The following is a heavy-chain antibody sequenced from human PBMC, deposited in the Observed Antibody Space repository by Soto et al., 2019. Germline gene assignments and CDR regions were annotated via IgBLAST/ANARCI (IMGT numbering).Heavy chain of an antibody. D-gene: IGHD3-9*01. Sequence: AAVKVSCKASGYTFTSYDINWVRQATGQGLEWMGWMNPNSGNTGYAQKFQGRVTMTRNTSISTAYMELSSLRSEDTAVYYCASGYDILTGFPPRSYYYYGMDVWGQGTPVTVSS. J-gene: IGHJ6*02. CDR3: ASGYDILTGFPPRSYYYYGMDV. CDR2: MNPNSGNT. CDR1: GYTFTSYD. V-gene: IGHV1-8*01.